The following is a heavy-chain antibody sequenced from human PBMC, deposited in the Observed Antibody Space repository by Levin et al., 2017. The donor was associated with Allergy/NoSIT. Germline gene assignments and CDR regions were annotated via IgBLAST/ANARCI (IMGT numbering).Heavy chain of an antibody. J-gene: IGHJ4*02. V-gene: IGHV4-34*01. CDR1: GGSFRGYY. Sequence: SQTLSLTCAVYGGSFRGYYWSWIRQPPGKGLEWIGEINHSGSTNYNPSLKSRVTISVDTSKNQFSLKLSSVTAADTAVYYCARGVVAATFFDYWGQGTLVTVSS. D-gene: IGHD2-15*01. CDR3: ARGVVAATFFDY. CDR2: INHSGST.